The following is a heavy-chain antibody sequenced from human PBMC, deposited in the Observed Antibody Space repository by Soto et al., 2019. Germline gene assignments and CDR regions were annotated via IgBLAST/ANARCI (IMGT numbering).Heavy chain of an antibody. CDR2: INPNSGGT. D-gene: IGHD3-16*02. J-gene: IGHJ4*02. Sequence: ASVKVSCKASGYTFTGYYMHWVRQAPGQGLEWMGWINPNSGGTNYAQKFQGWVTMTRDTSISTAYMELSRLRSDDTAVYYCARVDDYVWGSFRPWGQGTQVTVSS. V-gene: IGHV1-2*04. CDR1: GYTFTGYY. CDR3: ARVDDYVWGSFRP.